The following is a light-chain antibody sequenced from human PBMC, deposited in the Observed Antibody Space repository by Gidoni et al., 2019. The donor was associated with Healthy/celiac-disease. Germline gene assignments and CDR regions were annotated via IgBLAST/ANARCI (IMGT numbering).Light chain of an antibody. CDR1: QSFLHSNGYNY. CDR2: LGS. Sequence: IVMTQSPLSLPVTPGEPASISCRSSQSFLHSNGYNYLDWYLQKPGQSPHLLIYLGSTRAYGVHDRLSGSGSGTDYTLKISRVEAEDVGVYYCMQALQSPRTFGQGTKVEIK. CDR3: MQALQSPRT. J-gene: IGKJ1*01. V-gene: IGKV2-28*01.